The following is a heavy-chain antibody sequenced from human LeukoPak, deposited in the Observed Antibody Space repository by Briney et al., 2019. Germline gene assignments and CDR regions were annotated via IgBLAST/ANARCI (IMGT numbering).Heavy chain of an antibody. V-gene: IGHV3-30*04. J-gene: IGHJ4*02. CDR1: GFTFRSYA. D-gene: IGHD1-26*01. CDR3: AKGGKWDVTPFDY. Sequence: PGGSLRLSCAASGFTFRSYAMHWVRQAPGTGLEWVSFISYDGNNQYYADSVKGRFTISRDNSKNTLYLQVNSLRAEDTAVYYCAKGGKWDVTPFDYWGQGTLVTVSS. CDR2: ISYDGNNQ.